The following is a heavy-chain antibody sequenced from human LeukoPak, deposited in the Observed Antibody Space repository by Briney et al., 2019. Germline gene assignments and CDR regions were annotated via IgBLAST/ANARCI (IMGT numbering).Heavy chain of an antibody. Sequence: PGGSLRLSCVPSGFTFSGSAVHWVRQASGKGLEWVGRIKSRANGDMTTYAASVRGRFTISRDDSKNTAYLQMNSLKTEDTAVYYCATEKSSIWSGDFWGRGTLVTVSS. CDR1: GFTFSGSA. CDR2: IKSRANGDMT. V-gene: IGHV3-73*01. J-gene: IGHJ4*02. D-gene: IGHD6-13*01. CDR3: ATEKSSIWSGDF.